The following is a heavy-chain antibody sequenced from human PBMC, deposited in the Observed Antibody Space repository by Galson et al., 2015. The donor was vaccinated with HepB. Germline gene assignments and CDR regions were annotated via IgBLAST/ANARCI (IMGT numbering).Heavy chain of an antibody. D-gene: IGHD5-24*01. Sequence: SLRLSCAASGFTFGDYAMSWFRQAPGKGLEWVGFIRSKAYGGTTEYAASVKGRFTISRDDSKSIAYLQMNSLKTEDTAVYYCTREQRWLQLWFEPEPEQLFDYWGQGTLVTVSS. CDR3: TREQRWLQLWFEPEPEQLFDY. V-gene: IGHV3-49*03. CDR2: IRSKAYGGTT. CDR1: GFTFGDYA. J-gene: IGHJ4*02.